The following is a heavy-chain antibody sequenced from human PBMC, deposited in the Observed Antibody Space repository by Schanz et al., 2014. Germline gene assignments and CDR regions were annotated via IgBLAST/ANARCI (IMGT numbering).Heavy chain of an antibody. D-gene: IGHD6-13*01. Sequence: VKLVESGGGLVQPGGSLRLSCEASGFTFSDYYMAWIRQAPGKGLEWVSHISGSSIHKNYADSVKGRFTISRDNAKNSLFLQMNSLSAEDTAVYYCTTQQLGSHYLYGMDVWGQGTTVTVS. CDR3: TTQQLGSHYLYGMDV. CDR2: ISGSSIHK. CDR1: GFTFSDYY. J-gene: IGHJ6*02. V-gene: IGHV3-11*05.